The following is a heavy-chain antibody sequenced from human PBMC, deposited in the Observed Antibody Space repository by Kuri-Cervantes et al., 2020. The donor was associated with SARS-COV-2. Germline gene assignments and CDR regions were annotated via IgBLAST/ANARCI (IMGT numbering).Heavy chain of an antibody. J-gene: IGHJ4*02. CDR3: AGRNTTSVFDS. Sequence: GSLRLSCAVYGGSFSDYYWSWVRQPPGKGLEWIGEINHSGNTNYDPSLKSRVTISIDTSKNHFSLNLTSVTAADSAVYYCAGRNTTSVFDSWGQGTLVTVSS. V-gene: IGHV4-34*01. D-gene: IGHD1-1*01. CDR2: INHSGNT. CDR1: GGSFSDYY.